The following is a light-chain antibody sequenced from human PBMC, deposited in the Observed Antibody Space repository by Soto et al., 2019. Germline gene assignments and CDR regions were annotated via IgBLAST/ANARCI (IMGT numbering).Light chain of an antibody. CDR1: ISNIGTNS. CDR2: NNY. V-gene: IGLV1-44*01. Sequence: QSVLTQPPSASGTPGQSVTISCSESISNIGTNSVNWYQQLPGMAPKLLVYNNYQRPSGVPDRFSGSKSGTSASLVISGLQSEDEADYYCAAWDDSLKGLFGGGTKLTVL. J-gene: IGLJ2*01. CDR3: AAWDDSLKGL.